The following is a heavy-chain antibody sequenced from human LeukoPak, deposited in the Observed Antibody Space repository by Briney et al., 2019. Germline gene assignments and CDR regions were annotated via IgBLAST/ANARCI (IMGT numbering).Heavy chain of an antibody. CDR2: IIPIFGTE. CDR1: GGTFSSYA. CDR3: AREGSSWYRY. Sequence: SVKVTCKASGGTFSSYAISWVRQAPGQGLEWMGGIIPIFGTENYAQKFQGRVTITADESTSTAYVELGSLRSEDTAVYYCAREGSSWYRYWGQGTLVTVSS. V-gene: IGHV1-69*01. D-gene: IGHD6-13*01. J-gene: IGHJ4*02.